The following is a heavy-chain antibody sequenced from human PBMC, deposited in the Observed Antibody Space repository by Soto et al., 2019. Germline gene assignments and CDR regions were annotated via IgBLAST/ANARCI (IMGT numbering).Heavy chain of an antibody. V-gene: IGHV3-74*01. D-gene: IGHD1-1*01. CDR1: GFDFIYYW. CDR2: IDPDGTTA. Sequence: PWGSLRLSCVTSGFDFIYYWIHCIRQSPGKGLVWVSRIDPDGTTANYADSVKGRFTVSRDNAKDTAYLQMDSLTADDTALYYCTRGLRPSSAGTGAYWGPGTLVTVSS. J-gene: IGHJ1*01. CDR3: TRGLRPSSAGTGAY.